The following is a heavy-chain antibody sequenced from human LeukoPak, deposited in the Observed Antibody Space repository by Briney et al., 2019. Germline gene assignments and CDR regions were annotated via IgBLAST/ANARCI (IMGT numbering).Heavy chain of an antibody. CDR2: ISGSGGST. D-gene: IGHD1-1*01. J-gene: IGHJ3*02. CDR3: AKDKARVYNGGDAFDI. V-gene: IGHV3-23*01. Sequence: PGGSLRLSCAASGFTFSSYAMGWVRQAPGKGLEWVSGISGSGGSTYYADSVKGRFTISRDNSKNTLYLQLNSLRAEDTAVYYCAKDKARVYNGGDAFDIWGQGTMVTVSS. CDR1: GFTFSSYA.